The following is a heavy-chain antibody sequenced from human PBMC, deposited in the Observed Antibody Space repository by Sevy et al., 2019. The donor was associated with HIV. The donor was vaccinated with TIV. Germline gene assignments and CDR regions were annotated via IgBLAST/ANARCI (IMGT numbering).Heavy chain of an antibody. D-gene: IGHD1-26*01. Sequence: GGSLRLSCVASGFNFRNFWMGWVRQAPGKGLECVADIKQDGSEAYYVDSVKGRFTISRDNAKNSLYLQMNRLRDEDTAMYFCVRDKEVGASILDAWGQGTPVTVSS. CDR3: VRDKEVGASILDA. CDR2: IKQDGSEA. CDR1: GFNFRNFW. V-gene: IGHV3-7*03. J-gene: IGHJ5*02.